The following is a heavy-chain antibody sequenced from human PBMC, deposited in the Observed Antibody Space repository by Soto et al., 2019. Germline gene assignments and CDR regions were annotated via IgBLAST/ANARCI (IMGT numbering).Heavy chain of an antibody. Sequence: PSETLSLTCTVSGGSISSSSYYWGWIRQPPGKGLEWIGSIYYSGSTYYNPSLKSRVTISVDTSKNQFSLKLSSVTAADTAVYYCARHGGDPRQTYYYYYGMDVWGQGTTVTVSS. CDR3: ARHGGDPRQTYYYYYGMDV. CDR1: GGSISSSSYY. V-gene: IGHV4-39*01. D-gene: IGHD2-21*01. J-gene: IGHJ6*02. CDR2: IYYSGST.